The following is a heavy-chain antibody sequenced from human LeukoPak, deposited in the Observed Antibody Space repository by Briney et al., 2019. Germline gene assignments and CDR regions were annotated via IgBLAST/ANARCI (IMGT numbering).Heavy chain of an antibody. V-gene: IGHV3-21*01. D-gene: IGHD3-9*01. J-gene: IGHJ5*02. CDR3: ARDPAVGRIRYFDN. CDR2: ISSSSSYI. CDR1: GFTFSSYS. Sequence: GGSLRLSCAASGFTFSSYSMNWVRQAPGKGLEWVSSISSSSSYIYYADSVKGRFTISRDNAKNSLYLQMNSLRAEDTAVYYCARDPAVGRIRYFDNWGQGTVVTVSS.